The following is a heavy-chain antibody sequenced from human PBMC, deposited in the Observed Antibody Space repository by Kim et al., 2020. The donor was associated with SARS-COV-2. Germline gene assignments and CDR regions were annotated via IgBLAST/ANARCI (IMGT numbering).Heavy chain of an antibody. J-gene: IGHJ4*02. CDR3: ARDDGGEGDSSPVIDY. CDR1: GYTFTSYG. V-gene: IGHV1-18*01. CDR2: ISAYNGNT. Sequence: ASVKVSCKASGYTFTSYGISWVRQAPGQGLEWMGWISAYNGNTNYAQKLQGRVTMTTDTSTSTAYMELRSLRSDDTAVYYCARDDGGEGDSSPVIDYWGQGTLVTVSS. D-gene: IGHD3-22*01.